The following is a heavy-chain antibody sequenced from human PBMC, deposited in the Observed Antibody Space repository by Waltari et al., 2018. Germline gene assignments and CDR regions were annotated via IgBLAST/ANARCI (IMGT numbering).Heavy chain of an antibody. CDR2: MNHSGRT. Sequence: QIHLQQWGAGLLKPSETLSLSCAASDGSFNGFYWSWIRQPPGKGQGWMWEMNHSGRTTYNSSFASRVAISTGTSDNHFFLQLRSVTAADTALYYCARGGYGSRFPLYWAQGTLVTVSP. CDR1: DGSFNGFY. J-gene: IGHJ1*01. V-gene: IGHV4-34*01. CDR3: ARGGYGSRFPLY. D-gene: IGHD3-10*01.